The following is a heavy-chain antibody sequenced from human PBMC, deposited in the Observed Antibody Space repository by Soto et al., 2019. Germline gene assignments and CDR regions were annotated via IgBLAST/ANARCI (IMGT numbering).Heavy chain of an antibody. CDR1: GFTFSSYW. D-gene: IGHD3-22*01. J-gene: IGHJ4*02. CDR3: ARARYDSSGYYRY. Sequence: PGGSLRLSCAASGFTFSSYWMHWVRQAPGKGLVWVSRINSDGSSTSYADSVKGRFTISRDNAKNTPYLQMNSLRAEDTAVYYCARARYDSSGYYRYWGQGTLVTVSS. V-gene: IGHV3-74*01. CDR2: INSDGSST.